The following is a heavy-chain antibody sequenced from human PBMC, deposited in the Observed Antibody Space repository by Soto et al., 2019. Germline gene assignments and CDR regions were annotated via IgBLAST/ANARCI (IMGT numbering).Heavy chain of an antibody. CDR2: IIPIFGTA. CDR3: ARCRGAVPNWFDP. CDR1: GGTFSSYA. D-gene: IGHD5-12*01. J-gene: IGHJ5*02. V-gene: IGHV1-69*12. Sequence: QVQLVQSGAEVKKPGSSVKVSCKASGGTFSSYAISWVRQAPGQGLEWMGGIIPIFGTANYAQKFQGRVTVTAAESTSTAYMELSSLRSEDTSVYYCARCRGAVPNWFDPWGQGTLVTVSS.